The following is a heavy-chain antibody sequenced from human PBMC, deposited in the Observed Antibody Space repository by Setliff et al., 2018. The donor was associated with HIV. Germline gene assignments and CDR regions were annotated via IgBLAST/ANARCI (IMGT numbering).Heavy chain of an antibody. J-gene: IGHJ6*03. D-gene: IGHD3-9*01. Sequence: PSETLSLTCTVSGGSINSGSYYWNWIRQPAGKGLEWIGRLYISGSTNYNPSLKSRVTISVDTSKNQFSLKLSSVTAADTAVYYCARGHDNKYYYFYYMDVWGKGTTVTVSS. CDR3: ARGHDNKYYYFYYMDV. V-gene: IGHV4-61*02. CDR1: GGSINSGSYY. CDR2: LYISGST.